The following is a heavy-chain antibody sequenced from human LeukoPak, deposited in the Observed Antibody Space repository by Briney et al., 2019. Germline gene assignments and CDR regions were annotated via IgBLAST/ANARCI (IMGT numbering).Heavy chain of an antibody. CDR3: ARHASYGDKFDP. CDR2: IYSSGST. V-gene: IGHV4-4*07. J-gene: IGHJ5*02. D-gene: IGHD4-17*01. CDR1: GGSISSYS. Sequence: PSETLSLTCTVSGGSISSYSWNWIRQPAGKGLQYIGRIYSSGSTNYNPSLKSRVTMSVDTSKNQFSLNLSSVTAADTAVYYCARHASYGDKFDPWGQGTLVTVSS.